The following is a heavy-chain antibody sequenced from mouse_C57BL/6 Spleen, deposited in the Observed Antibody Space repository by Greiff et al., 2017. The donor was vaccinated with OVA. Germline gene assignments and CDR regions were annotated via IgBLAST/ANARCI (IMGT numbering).Heavy chain of an antibody. Sequence: QVQLQQPGAELVRPGSSVKLSCKASGYTFTSYWMHWVKQRPIQGLEWIGNIDPSDSETHYNQKFKDKATLTVDKSSSTAYMQLSSLTSEDSAVYYCARSEYYGSSDYFDYWGQGTTLTVSS. CDR1: GYTFTSYW. D-gene: IGHD1-1*01. J-gene: IGHJ2*01. V-gene: IGHV1-52*01. CDR2: IDPSDSET. CDR3: ARSEYYGSSDYFDY.